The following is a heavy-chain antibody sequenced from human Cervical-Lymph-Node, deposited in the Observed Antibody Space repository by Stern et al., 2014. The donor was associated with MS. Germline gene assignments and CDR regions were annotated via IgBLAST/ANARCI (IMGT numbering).Heavy chain of an antibody. CDR2: IYNSGTT. D-gene: IGHD4-23*01. CDR3: ARGAVTHTYVQREATLHFAY. CDR1: GGSISSGYYS. Sequence: VQLVESGPGLVKPSQTLSLTCTVSGGSISSGYYSWNWIRQSPGKGLEWIGYIYNSGTTYYNPSLRSRLSLSVDTSKDQFSLRLSSVTAADTAVYFCARGAVTHTYVQREATLHFAYWGHGTLVTVSS. V-gene: IGHV4-30-4*01. J-gene: IGHJ4*01.